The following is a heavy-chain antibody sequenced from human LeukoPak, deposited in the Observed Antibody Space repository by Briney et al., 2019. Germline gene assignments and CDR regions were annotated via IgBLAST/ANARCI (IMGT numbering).Heavy chain of an antibody. D-gene: IGHD2-2*01. CDR1: GGSISSGGYY. Sequence: SETLSLTCTVSGGSISSGGYYWSWIRQHPGKGLEWIGYIYYSGSTYYSPSLKSRVTISVDTSKNQFSLKLSSVTAADTAVYYCARGYCSSTSCYPFDYWGQGTLVTVSS. J-gene: IGHJ4*02. CDR3: ARGYCSSTSCYPFDY. V-gene: IGHV4-31*03. CDR2: IYYSGST.